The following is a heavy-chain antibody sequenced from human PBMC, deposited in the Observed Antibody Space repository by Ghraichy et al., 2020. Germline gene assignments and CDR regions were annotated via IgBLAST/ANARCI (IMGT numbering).Heavy chain of an antibody. V-gene: IGHV3-7*01. CDR2: IKHDGSEK. CDR1: GFTFGRYW. Sequence: ESLNISCAASGFTFGRYWMTWVRQAPGKGLECVANIKHDGSEKYYVDSVKGRFTISRDNAKNSLYLQMNSLRAEDTAVYYCARDLWVTAPGIWGQGTMVTVSS. J-gene: IGHJ3*02. CDR3: ARDLWVTAPGI. D-gene: IGHD2-21*02.